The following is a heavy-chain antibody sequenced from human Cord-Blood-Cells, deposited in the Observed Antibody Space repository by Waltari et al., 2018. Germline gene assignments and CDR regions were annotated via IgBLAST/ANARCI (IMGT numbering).Heavy chain of an antibody. CDR1: GYTFTGYY. V-gene: IGHV1-2*06. D-gene: IGHD2-2*01. CDR3: ARGTYLAPWDVVVPAAIDYYYGMDV. Sequence: QVQLVQSGAEVKKPGASVKVSCKASGYTFTGYYMHWVRQAPGQGLEWMGRINPNSGGTNYAQKFQGRVTMTRDTSISTAYMELSRLRSDDTAVYYCARGTYLAPWDVVVPAAIDYYYGMDVWGQGTTVTVSS. J-gene: IGHJ6*02. CDR2: INPNSGGT.